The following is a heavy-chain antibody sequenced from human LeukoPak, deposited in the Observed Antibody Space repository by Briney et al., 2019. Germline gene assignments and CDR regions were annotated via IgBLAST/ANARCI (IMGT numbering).Heavy chain of an antibody. CDR3: ARDRDKSAY. J-gene: IGHJ4*02. V-gene: IGHV3-7*01. CDR1: GFPFSSYW. D-gene: IGHD2-21*02. CDR2: IKQDGSKK. Sequence: GGSLRLSCVASGFPFSSYWMTWVRQAPGKGLEWVANIKQDGSKKSYVDSVKGRFTISRDNAKNSLYLQMNSLRAEDTAIYYCARDRDKSAYWGQGTLVTVSS.